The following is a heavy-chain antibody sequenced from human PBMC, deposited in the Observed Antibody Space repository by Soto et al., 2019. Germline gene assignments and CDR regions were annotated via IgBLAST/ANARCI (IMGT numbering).Heavy chain of an antibody. CDR1: GFTFSSYG. CDR2: IWYDGSNK. J-gene: IGHJ4*02. V-gene: IGHV3-33*01. Sequence: QVQLVESGGGVVQPGRSLRLSCAASGFTFSSYGMHWVRQAPGKGLEWVAVIWYDGSNKYYADSVKGRFTISRDNSKNTLYLQMNSLRAEDTAVYYCARDYLDNGDPLHWGQGTLVTVSS. D-gene: IGHD4-17*01. CDR3: ARDYLDNGDPLH.